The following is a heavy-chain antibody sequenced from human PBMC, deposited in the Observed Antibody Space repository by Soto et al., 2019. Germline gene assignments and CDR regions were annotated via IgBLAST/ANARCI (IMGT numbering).Heavy chain of an antibody. Sequence: QVQLQESGPGLVKPSQTLSLTCTVSGGSISSGGYYWSWIRQHPGKGLEWIGYIYYSGSTYYNPSPKSRVTISVETSKNQFSLKLSSVTAADTAVYYCAREDDILTGYYPAFDIWGQGTMVTVSS. J-gene: IGHJ3*02. CDR2: IYYSGST. CDR3: AREDDILTGYYPAFDI. CDR1: GGSISSGGYY. V-gene: IGHV4-31*03. D-gene: IGHD3-9*01.